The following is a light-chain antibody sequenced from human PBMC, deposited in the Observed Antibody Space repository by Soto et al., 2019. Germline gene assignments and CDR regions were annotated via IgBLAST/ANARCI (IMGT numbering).Light chain of an antibody. V-gene: IGKV3-20*01. Sequence: EIVLTRSPGTLSLSPGERATLSCRASQSVSSNYLAWYQQKPGQAPRLVIYGATSRATGIPDRFSGSGSGTDFTLTISRLEPEDFAVYYCQHYGSSRTFGQGTKVDIK. J-gene: IGKJ1*01. CDR2: GAT. CDR3: QHYGSSRT. CDR1: QSVSSNY.